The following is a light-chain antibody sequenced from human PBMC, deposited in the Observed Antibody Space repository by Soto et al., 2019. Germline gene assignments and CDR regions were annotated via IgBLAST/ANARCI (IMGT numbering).Light chain of an antibody. Sequence: DIQMTQSPSSLSASVGDRVTITCQASQDISNYLNWYQQNLGKAPKLLIYDATNLETGVPSRFSGSGSGTDFPFTISRLQPEYIATYYCQQYSHLITFGQGTRLEIK. CDR1: QDISNY. CDR3: QQYSHLIT. J-gene: IGKJ5*01. CDR2: DAT. V-gene: IGKV1-33*01.